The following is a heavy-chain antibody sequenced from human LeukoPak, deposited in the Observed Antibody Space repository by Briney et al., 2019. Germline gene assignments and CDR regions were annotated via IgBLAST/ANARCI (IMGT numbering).Heavy chain of an antibody. J-gene: IGHJ5*02. CDR1: GGSISSSSYY. V-gene: IGHV4-39*07. Sequence: SETLSLTCTVSGGSISSSSYYWGWIRQPPGKGLEWIGSIYYSGSTYYNPSLKSRVTISVDTSKNQFSLKLSSVTAADTAVYYCARDTLGDVVVVAATKEYNWFDPWGQGTLVTVSS. D-gene: IGHD2-15*01. CDR3: ARDTLGDVVVVAATKEYNWFDP. CDR2: IYYSGST.